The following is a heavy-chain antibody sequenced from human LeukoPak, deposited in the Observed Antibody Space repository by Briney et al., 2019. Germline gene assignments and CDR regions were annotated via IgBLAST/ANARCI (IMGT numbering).Heavy chain of an antibody. V-gene: IGHV3-30*02. CDR3: AKDLAPKSGSFFDY. CDR2: IRYDGSNK. D-gene: IGHD1-26*01. CDR1: GFTFSSYG. Sequence: GGSLRLSCAASGFTFSSYGMHWVRQAPGKGLEWVAFIRYDGSNKYYADSVKGRFTISRDNSKNTLYLQMNSLRAEDTAVYYCAKDLAPKSGSFFDYWGQGTLVTVSS. J-gene: IGHJ4*02.